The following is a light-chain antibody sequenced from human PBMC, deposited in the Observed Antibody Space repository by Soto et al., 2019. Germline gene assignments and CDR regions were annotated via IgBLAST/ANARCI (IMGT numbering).Light chain of an antibody. CDR1: SSDLGSYNY. CDR3: AAWDDSLNGSYV. Sequence: QSVLTQPASVSGSPGQSITISCTGTSSDLGSYNYVSWFQQHPGKAPKLMIYSNNQRPSGVPDRFSGSKSGTSASLAISGLQSEDEADYYCAAWDDSLNGSYVFGTGTKVTVL. J-gene: IGLJ1*01. CDR2: SNN. V-gene: IGLV1-44*01.